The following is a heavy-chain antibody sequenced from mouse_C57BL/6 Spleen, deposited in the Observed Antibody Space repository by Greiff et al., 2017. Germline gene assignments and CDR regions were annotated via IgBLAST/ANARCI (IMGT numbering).Heavy chain of an antibody. J-gene: IGHJ3*01. CDR2: IDPETGGT. D-gene: IGHD2-4*01. Sequence: QVQLQQSGAELVRPGASVTLSCKASGYTFTDYEMHWVKQTPVHGLEWIGAIDPETGGTAYNQKFKGKAILTADESSSTAYMELRSLTSEDSAVYYCTLGGLRRGGFAYWGQGTLVTVSA. CDR3: TLGGLRRGGFAY. V-gene: IGHV1-15*01. CDR1: GYTFTDYE.